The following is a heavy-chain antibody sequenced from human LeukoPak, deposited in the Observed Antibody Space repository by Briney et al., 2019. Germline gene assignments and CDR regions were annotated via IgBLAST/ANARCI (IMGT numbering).Heavy chain of an antibody. J-gene: IGHJ1*01. V-gene: IGHV5-51*01. D-gene: IGHD2-15*01. Sequence: GESLKISCKGSGYSFTSYWIVWVRQMPGKGLEWMGIIYPGDSDTRYSPSFQGQVTISADKSITTAYLQWSSLKASDTAMYYCARLGGHCSGGSCYSFGYFQHWGQGTLVTVSS. CDR1: GYSFTSYW. CDR2: IYPGDSDT. CDR3: ARLGGHCSGGSCYSFGYFQH.